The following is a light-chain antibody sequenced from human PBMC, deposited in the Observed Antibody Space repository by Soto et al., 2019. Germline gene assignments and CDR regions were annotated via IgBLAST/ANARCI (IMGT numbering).Light chain of an antibody. CDR3: QRHNSAPPVT. V-gene: IGKV1-27*01. CDR1: QGISNH. CDR2: AAS. Sequence: DIQMTQSPSSLSASVGDRVTITCRASQGISNHLAWYQQKPGKVPKVLIYAASTLQSGVPYRFSGSGSGTEFTLTISSLQPEDVATYYCQRHNSAPPVTFGPGTKVDIK. J-gene: IGKJ3*01.